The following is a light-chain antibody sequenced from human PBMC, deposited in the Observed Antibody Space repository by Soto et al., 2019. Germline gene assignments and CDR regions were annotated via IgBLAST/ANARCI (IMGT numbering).Light chain of an antibody. V-gene: IGKV3-20*01. Sequence: DIVLTQSPGTLSLFPGERATLSCRASQSVSSTYLAWYQQKPGQAPRLLIFGASNRATAIPDRFSGSGSGTDFTLTISRLEPEDFAVYSCQQYGSSLFTFGPGTKVDIK. CDR3: QQYGSSLFT. CDR2: GAS. CDR1: QSVSSTY. J-gene: IGKJ3*01.